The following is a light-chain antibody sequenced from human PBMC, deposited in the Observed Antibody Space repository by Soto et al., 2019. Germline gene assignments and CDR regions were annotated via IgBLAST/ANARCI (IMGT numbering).Light chain of an antibody. CDR2: GAS. J-gene: IGKJ2*01. Sequence: EIVLTQSPGTLSLSPGERATLSCRASQSVSSSYLAWYQQKPGQAPRLLIYGASSRATGIPNRFSGSGSGTDFTLTISILEPKDLSAYYCQQYGSSPMYTFGQGTKLEIK. CDR3: QQYGSSPMYT. CDR1: QSVSSSY. V-gene: IGKV3-20*01.